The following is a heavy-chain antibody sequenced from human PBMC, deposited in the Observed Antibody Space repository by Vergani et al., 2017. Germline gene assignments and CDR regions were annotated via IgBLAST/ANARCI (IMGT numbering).Heavy chain of an antibody. Sequence: QVQLVQSGAEVKKPGASVKVSCKASGYTFTGYYMHWVRQAPGQGREWMGWINPNSGGTNYAQKFQGRVTMTRYTTIITAYMALSRLRSDDTAVYYWVSGIAWAAADPQSPWGQGTLVTVSS. V-gene: IGHV1-2*02. CDR1: GYTFTGYY. J-gene: IGHJ5*02. CDR3: VSGIAWAAADPQSP. D-gene: IGHD6-13*01. CDR2: INPNSGGT.